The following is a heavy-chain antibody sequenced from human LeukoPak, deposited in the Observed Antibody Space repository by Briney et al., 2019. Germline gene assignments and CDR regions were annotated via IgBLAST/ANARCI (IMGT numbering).Heavy chain of an antibody. J-gene: IGHJ4*02. V-gene: IGHV1-3*01. CDR3: ARRRGELSPHLDF. D-gene: IGHD1-26*01. Sequence: GASVKVSCKASGYTFTRNAMHWVRQAPGQRLEWMGWINAGNGNTKYSQNFQGRVSITRDTSANTVYMELISLGSEDTAVYYCARRRGELSPHLDFWGQGTLVTVSS. CDR1: GYTFTRNA. CDR2: INAGNGNT.